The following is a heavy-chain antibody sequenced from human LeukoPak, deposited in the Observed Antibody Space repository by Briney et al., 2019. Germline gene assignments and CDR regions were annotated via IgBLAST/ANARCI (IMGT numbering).Heavy chain of an antibody. J-gene: IGHJ4*02. CDR2: ISNDGNSK. V-gene: IGHV3-30*03. D-gene: IGHD2/OR15-2a*01. CDR1: GFTFSSYG. CDR3: ARGENSKTYPVSGY. Sequence: PGKSLRLSCAASGFTFSSYGMHWVRQAPGKGLEWAAVISNDGNSKYYTDSVRGRFTISRGNSKNTLYLQMNSLRAEDTAVYYCARGENSKTYPVSGYWGQGTLVTVSS.